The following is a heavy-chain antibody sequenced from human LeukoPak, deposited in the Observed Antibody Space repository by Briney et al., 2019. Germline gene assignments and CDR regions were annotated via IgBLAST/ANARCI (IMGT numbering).Heavy chain of an antibody. V-gene: IGHV3-30*18. CDR1: GFTFSSYG. J-gene: IGHJ4*02. CDR3: AKEGGTGYHDY. Sequence: PGGSLRLSCAASGFTFSSYGMHWVRQAPGKGLEWVAVISYDGSNKYYADSVKGRFTISRDNSKNTLYLQMNSLRAEDTAVYYCAKEGGTGYHDYWGQGTLVTVSS. D-gene: IGHD5-12*01. CDR2: ISYDGSNK.